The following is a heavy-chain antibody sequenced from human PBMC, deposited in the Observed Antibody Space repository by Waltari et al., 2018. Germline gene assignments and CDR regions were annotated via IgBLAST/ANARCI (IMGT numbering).Heavy chain of an antibody. CDR1: DFTGVPFSTYT. V-gene: IGHV3-21*01. Sequence: GLVEPGGSLRLSCVGSDFTGVPFSTYTMRWVRQVPGKGLQWLSSITTSGNYIYYTDSVKGRFTVSSDNVKNAMYLQMNSLRRDDTGFYYCAKEVHAMTGGQGTLLNVS. CDR3: AKEVHAMT. CDR2: ITTSGNYI. J-gene: IGHJ4*03.